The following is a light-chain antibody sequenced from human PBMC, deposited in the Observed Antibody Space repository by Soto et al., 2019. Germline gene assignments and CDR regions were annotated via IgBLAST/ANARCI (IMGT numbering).Light chain of an antibody. Sequence: EIVMTQPPASLSVSPGDGATLSCRASHSVASNVAWYQQKPGQGPRLLIHGASTRAVGVPARFSGSGSGTDFTLTISSLQSEDFAVYYCQQYHNWPPQYTFGQGTKLQIK. CDR3: QQYHNWPPQYT. CDR2: GAS. V-gene: IGKV3-15*01. CDR1: HSVASN. J-gene: IGKJ2*01.